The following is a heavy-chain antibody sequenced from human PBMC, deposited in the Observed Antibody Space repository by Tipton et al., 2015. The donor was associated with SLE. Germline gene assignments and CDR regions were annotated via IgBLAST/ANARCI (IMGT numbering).Heavy chain of an antibody. CDR1: GGSFSGYY. J-gene: IGHJ4*02. D-gene: IGHD6-13*01. V-gene: IGHV4-34*01. CDR2: INHRGST. CDR3: VRGLGSRGDY. Sequence: TLSLTCAVYGGSFSGYYWSWIRQPPGKGLEWIGEINHRGSTNYNPSLKSRVTISVDTCKNEFSRKRSSVTAADTAVYYCVRGLGSRGDYWGQGTLFTVSS.